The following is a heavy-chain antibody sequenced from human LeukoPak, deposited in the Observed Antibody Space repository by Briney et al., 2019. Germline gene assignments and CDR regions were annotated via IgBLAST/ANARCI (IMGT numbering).Heavy chain of an antibody. J-gene: IGHJ5*02. V-gene: IGHV4-61*02. CDR1: GGSISSGSYY. CDR3: ARVVVVVAANWFDP. Sequence: SETLSLTCTVSGGSISSGSYYWSWIRQPAGKGLEWIGRIYTSGSTNYNPSLKSRVTISVDTSKNQFSLKLSSVTAADTAVYYCARVVVVVAANWFDPWGQGTLVTVSS. D-gene: IGHD2-15*01. CDR2: IYTSGST.